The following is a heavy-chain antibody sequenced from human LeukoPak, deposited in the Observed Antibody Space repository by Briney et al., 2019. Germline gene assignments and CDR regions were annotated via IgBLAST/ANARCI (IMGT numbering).Heavy chain of an antibody. CDR1: GFTFSSYS. V-gene: IGHV3-23*01. D-gene: IGHD5-24*01. J-gene: IGHJ4*02. Sequence: GRSLRLSCAASGFTFSSYSMSWVRQAPGKGLEWVSAISGSGGSTYYADSVKGRFTISRDNSKNTLYLQMNSLRAEDTAVYYCAKDRRDGYNLVDYWGQGALVTVSS. CDR2: ISGSGGST. CDR3: AKDRRDGYNLVDY.